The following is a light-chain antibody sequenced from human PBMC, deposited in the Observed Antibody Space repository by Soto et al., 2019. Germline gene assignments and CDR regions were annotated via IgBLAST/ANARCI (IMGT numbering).Light chain of an antibody. Sequence: NFMLTQPHSVSESPGKTVTISCTRSSGSIASNFVQWYQQRPGSSPTTVIYEDKQRPSGVPDRISGSIDSSSNSASLTISGLKTEDEADYYCQSYDDNNQVFGGGTKLTVL. CDR1: SGSIASNF. CDR3: QSYDDNNQV. J-gene: IGLJ3*02. CDR2: EDK. V-gene: IGLV6-57*01.